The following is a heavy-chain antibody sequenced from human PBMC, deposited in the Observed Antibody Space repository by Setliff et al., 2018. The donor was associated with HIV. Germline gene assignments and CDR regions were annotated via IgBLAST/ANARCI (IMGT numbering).Heavy chain of an antibody. CDR2: ISSTGGTT. CDR1: GFTFSRYA. J-gene: IGHJ5*02. Sequence: PGGSLRLSCPVSGFTFSRYAMSWVRQAPGKGLEWVSGISSTGGTTYYADSVKGRFTISRDNSKNTLFLQVKSLTAEDTAIYYCGKDSSDWSDGWGQGTLVTVSS. D-gene: IGHD3-22*01. CDR3: GKDSSDWSDG. V-gene: IGHV3-23*01.